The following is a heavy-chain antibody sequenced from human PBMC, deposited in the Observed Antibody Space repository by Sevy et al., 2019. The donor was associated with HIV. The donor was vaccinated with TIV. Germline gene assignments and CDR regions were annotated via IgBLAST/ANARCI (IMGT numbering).Heavy chain of an antibody. CDR2: ISFNGNHE. CDR3: ASLLSAFDI. Sequence: GGSLRLSCAASGFTFTNFPMHWVRQAPGRGLEWVAIISFNGNHEFYADSVKGRFTISRDNSKSTLYLQMNSLRAEDTAVYYCASLLSAFDIWGQGTMVTVSS. V-gene: IGHV3-30-3*01. J-gene: IGHJ3*02. D-gene: IGHD3-16*02. CDR1: GFTFTNFP.